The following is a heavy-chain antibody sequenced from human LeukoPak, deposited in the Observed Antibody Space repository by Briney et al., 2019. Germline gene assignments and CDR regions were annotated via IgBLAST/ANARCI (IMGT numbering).Heavy chain of an antibody. J-gene: IGHJ4*02. CDR1: GGSISSSSYY. CDR2: ISYSGTT. CDR3: ARSRPAAYMYYFDY. V-gene: IGHV4-61*05. D-gene: IGHD2-2*01. Sequence: PSETLSLTCTVSGGSISSSSYYWGWIRQPPGKGLEWIGYISYSGTTNYNPSLRIRVTISVDSSKNRFSLKLSSVTAADTAVYYCARSRPAAYMYYFDYWGQGTQVTVSS.